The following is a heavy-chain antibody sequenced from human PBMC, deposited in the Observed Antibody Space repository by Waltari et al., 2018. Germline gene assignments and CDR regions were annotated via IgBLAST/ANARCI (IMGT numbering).Heavy chain of an antibody. V-gene: IGHV4-39*07. CDR1: GGSISSSSYY. D-gene: IGHD2-2*01. J-gene: IGHJ4*02. CDR3: ARMVRGYCSSTSCHTDH. Sequence: QLQLQESGPGLVKPSETLSLTCPVSGGSISSSSYYWGWVRQHPGKGLEWIGSIYYSGSTYYNPSLKSRVTISVDTSKNQFSLRVSSVTAADTAVFYCARMVRGYCSSTSCHTDHWGQGTLVTVSS. CDR2: IYYSGST.